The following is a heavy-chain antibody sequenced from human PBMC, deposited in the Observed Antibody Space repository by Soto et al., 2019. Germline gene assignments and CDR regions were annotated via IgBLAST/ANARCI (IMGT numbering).Heavy chain of an antibody. CDR1: GGCFSGYY. Sequence: LSLTRAVYGGCFSGYYWSWIRQPPGKGLEWIGEIKHSGSTNYNPSLKGQGHASVDAAKKQFSLKLNSVTAADTAVYYCARGRGAENTFYYSFGMDVWGQGTTVTVSS. CDR2: IKHSGST. V-gene: IGHV4-34*01. J-gene: IGHJ6*02. D-gene: IGHD3-16*01. CDR3: ARGRGAENTFYYSFGMDV.